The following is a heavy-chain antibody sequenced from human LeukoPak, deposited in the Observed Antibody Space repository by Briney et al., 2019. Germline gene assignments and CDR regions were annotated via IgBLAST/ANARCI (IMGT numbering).Heavy chain of an antibody. J-gene: IGHJ4*02. CDR3: ARDGGCCSGGSCYSDF. Sequence: PSETLSLTCAVYGGSFSGYYWSWIRQPPGKGLEWVGEINHSGSTNYNPSLKSGVTISVDTSKNQFSLILCPVTAADAAVYYCARDGGCCSGGSCYSDFWSQGPLVTVSA. CDR1: GGSFSGYY. V-gene: IGHV4-34*01. D-gene: IGHD2-15*01. CDR2: INHSGST.